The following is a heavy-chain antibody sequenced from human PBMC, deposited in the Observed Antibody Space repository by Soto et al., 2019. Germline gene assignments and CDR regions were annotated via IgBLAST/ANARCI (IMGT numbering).Heavy chain of an antibody. D-gene: IGHD3-10*01. J-gene: IGHJ5*02. Sequence: SETLSLTCTVSGGSISSSSYYWGWIRQPPGKGLEWIGSIYYTGSTYYNPSLKSRVTISVDTSKNQFSLKLSSVTAADTAVYFCARGSITMVRGAPPLHPWGQGTPVTVSS. V-gene: IGHV4-39*01. CDR1: GGSISSSSYY. CDR3: ARGSITMVRGAPPLHP. CDR2: IYYTGST.